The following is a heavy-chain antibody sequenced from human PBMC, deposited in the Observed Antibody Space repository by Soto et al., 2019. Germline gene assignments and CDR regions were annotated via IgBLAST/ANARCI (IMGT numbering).Heavy chain of an antibody. CDR2: ISGSGSTI. D-gene: IGHD3-10*01. CDR3: ASDPYYYASGY. Sequence: PGGSLRLSCAASGFTFSDYYMTWIRQAPGKGLEWVSYISGSGSTIYYAHSVKGRFTVSRNNAKNSLYLQLNSLRAEDTAVYYCASDPYYYASGYWGQGTLVTVSS. J-gene: IGHJ4*02. CDR1: GFTFSDYY. V-gene: IGHV3-11*01.